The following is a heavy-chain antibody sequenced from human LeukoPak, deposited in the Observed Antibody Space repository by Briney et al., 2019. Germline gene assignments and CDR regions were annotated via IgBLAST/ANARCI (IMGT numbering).Heavy chain of an antibody. D-gene: IGHD3-3*01. Sequence: SETLSLTCTVSGGSISSYYWSWIRQPAGKGLEWIGRIYTSGSTNYNPSLKSRVTMSVDTSKNQFSLKLSSVTAADTAVYYCAGSDFWSGYDAFDIWGQGTMVTVSS. V-gene: IGHV4-4*07. CDR1: GGSISSYY. J-gene: IGHJ3*02. CDR3: AGSDFWSGYDAFDI. CDR2: IYTSGST.